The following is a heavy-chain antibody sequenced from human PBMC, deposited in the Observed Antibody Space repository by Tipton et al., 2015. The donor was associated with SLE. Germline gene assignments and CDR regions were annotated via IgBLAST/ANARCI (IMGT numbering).Heavy chain of an antibody. D-gene: IGHD3-10*01. Sequence: SLRLSCAASGFTFSSYWMSWVRQAPGKGLDWVANIKQDGSEKYYVDSVKGRFTISRDNAKNSLYLQMNSLRAEDTAVYYCARDCMVRGVRAFDIWGQGTMVTVSS. CDR3: ARDCMVRGVRAFDI. CDR1: GFTFSSYW. J-gene: IGHJ3*02. V-gene: IGHV3-7*05. CDR2: IKQDGSEK.